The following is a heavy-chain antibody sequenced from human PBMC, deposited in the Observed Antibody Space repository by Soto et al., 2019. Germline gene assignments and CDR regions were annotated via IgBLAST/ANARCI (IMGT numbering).Heavy chain of an antibody. Sequence: PGGPLRLSCVASGITFGSRAMSWVRQAPGEGLEWVANIKQDGSEKYYVDSVKGRFTISRDDAKNSLYLQMNSLRAEDTAVYDCAGDSGTLYDSIRYSLGVYGLDVWGQGTTLTVSS. CDR2: IKQDGSEK. D-gene: IGHD3-22*01. J-gene: IGHJ6*02. CDR1: GITFGSRA. V-gene: IGHV3-7*03. CDR3: AGDSGTLYDSIRYSLGVYGLDV.